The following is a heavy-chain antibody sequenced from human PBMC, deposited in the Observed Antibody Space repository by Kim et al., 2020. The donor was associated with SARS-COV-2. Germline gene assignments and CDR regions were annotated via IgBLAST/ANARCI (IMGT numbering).Heavy chain of an antibody. CDR3: ARLGRGLDY. CDR2: GST. V-gene: IGHV4-39*01. J-gene: IGHJ4*02. Sequence: GSTYYNPSLKSRVTISVDTSKNQFSLKLSSVTAADTAVYYCARLGRGLDYWGKGTLVTVSS. D-gene: IGHD3-10*01.